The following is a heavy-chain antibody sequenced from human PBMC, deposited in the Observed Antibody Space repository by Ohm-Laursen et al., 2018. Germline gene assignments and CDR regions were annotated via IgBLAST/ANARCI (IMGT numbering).Heavy chain of an antibody. D-gene: IGHD3-16*01. V-gene: IGHV3-23*01. CDR1: GFTFSSQA. CDR2: ISGNGVNT. Sequence: GSLRLFCTASGFTFSSQAMGWVRQAPGKGLEWVSVISGNGVNTYYSDSVKGRFTISRDNSKNTLYLQMNSLRAEDTAVYYCAKQGGYIHDWGQGTLVTVSS. CDR3: AKQGGYIHD. J-gene: IGHJ4*02.